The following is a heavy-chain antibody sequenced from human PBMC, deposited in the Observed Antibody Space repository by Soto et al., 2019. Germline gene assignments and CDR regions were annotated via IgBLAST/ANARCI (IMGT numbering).Heavy chain of an antibody. CDR2: VNHRGTT. CDR1: GGSFSDHY. J-gene: IGHJ4*02. D-gene: IGHD3-22*01. V-gene: IGHV4-34*01. Sequence: QVQLQQWGARLLKPSETLSLTCAVYGGSFSDHYWSWIRQPPGKGLEWIGEVNHRGTTNYNPSLKSRVTISADTSKNQFSLKLRSGTAADAALYYCARGISMKVLIQRDAPDKYHFDSWGQGTLVTVSS. CDR3: ARGISMKVLIQRDAPDKYHFDS.